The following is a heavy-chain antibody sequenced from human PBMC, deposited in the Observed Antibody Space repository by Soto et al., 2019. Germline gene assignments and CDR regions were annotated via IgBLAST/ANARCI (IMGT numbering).Heavy chain of an antibody. CDR3: ARDDPPQEQQQYYGMDV. Sequence: PSQTLSLTCAISGDSVSSNSAAWNWIRQSPSRGLEWLGRTYYRSKWYNDYAVSVKSRITINPDTSKNQFSLQLNSVTPEDTAVYYCARDDPPQEQQQYYGMDVWGQGTTVTVSS. D-gene: IGHD6-13*01. CDR1: GDSVSSNSAA. V-gene: IGHV6-1*01. CDR2: TYYRSKWYN. J-gene: IGHJ6*02.